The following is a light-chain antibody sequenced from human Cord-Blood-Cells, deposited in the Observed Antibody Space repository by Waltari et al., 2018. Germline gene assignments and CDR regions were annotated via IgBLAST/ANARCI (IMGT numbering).Light chain of an antibody. J-gene: IGLJ3*02. CDR3: CSYAGSSNWV. Sequence: QSALTQPASVSGSPGQSITISCTGTSSDVGSYNLFSWYQQHPGKAPKLMIYEGSKRPSGVSNRFSGSKSGNTASLTISWLQAEDEADYYCCSYAGSSNWVFGGGTKLTVL. CDR1: SSDVGSYNL. CDR2: EGS. V-gene: IGLV2-23*01.